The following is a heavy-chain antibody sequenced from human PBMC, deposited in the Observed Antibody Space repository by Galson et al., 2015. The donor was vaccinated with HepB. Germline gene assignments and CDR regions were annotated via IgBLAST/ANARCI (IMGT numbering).Heavy chain of an antibody. D-gene: IGHD1-26*01. CDR3: ARGGEGFGSGPYYGGIDD. Sequence: SLRLSCAASGFTFRTYHMHWVRQVAGKGLEWVSTIGTADDTYYPGSVKGRFTISREHAKNSLYLLMNSLRVGDTAVYYCARGGEGFGSGPYYGGIDDWGQGTLVTVSS. V-gene: IGHV3-13*01. CDR2: IGTADDT. J-gene: IGHJ4*02. CDR1: GFTFRTYH.